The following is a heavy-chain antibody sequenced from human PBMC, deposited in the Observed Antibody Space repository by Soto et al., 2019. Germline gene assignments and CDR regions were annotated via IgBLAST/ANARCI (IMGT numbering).Heavy chain of an antibody. CDR2: ISYDVSNK. J-gene: IGHJ4*02. CDR1: GFTFSSYG. CDR3: AKLSDGENDFDY. D-gene: IGHD7-27*01. V-gene: IGHV3-30*18. Sequence: PGGSLRLSCAASGFTFSSYGMHWVRQAPGKGLEWVAVISYDVSNKYYADSVKGRFTISRDNSKNTLYLQMNSPRAEDTAVYYCAKLSDGENDFDYWGQGTLVTVSS.